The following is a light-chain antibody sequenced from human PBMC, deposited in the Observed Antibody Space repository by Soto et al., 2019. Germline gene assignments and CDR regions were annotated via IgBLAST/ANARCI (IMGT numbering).Light chain of an antibody. V-gene: IGLV2-14*01. J-gene: IGLJ1*01. Sequence: QSALTQPASVSGSPGQSITIFCTGTSSDVGGYKHVSWYQHHPGKAPKLMIYEVSNRPSGVSNRFSGSKSGYTASLTISGLQAEDEADYYCNSQRSSGTRVYGTGTKVTVL. CDR3: NSQRSSGTRV. CDR1: SSDVGGYKH. CDR2: EVS.